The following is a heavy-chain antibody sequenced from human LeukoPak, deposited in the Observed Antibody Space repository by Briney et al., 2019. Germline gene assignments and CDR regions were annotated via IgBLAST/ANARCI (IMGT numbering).Heavy chain of an antibody. J-gene: IGHJ3*02. Sequence: GASVKVSCKASGYTFTSYGISWVRQAPGQGLEWMGWISAYNGNTNYAQKLQGRVTITRDTSASTAYMELSSLRSEDTAVYYCARDYYDAFDIWGQGTMVTVSS. CDR1: GYTFTSYG. V-gene: IGHV1-18*01. CDR3: ARDYYDAFDI. CDR2: ISAYNGNT. D-gene: IGHD3-10*01.